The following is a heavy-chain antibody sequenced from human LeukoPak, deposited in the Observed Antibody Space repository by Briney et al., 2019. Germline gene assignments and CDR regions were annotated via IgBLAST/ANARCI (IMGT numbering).Heavy chain of an antibody. V-gene: IGHV3-30*02. CDR3: VRSRSNWFDP. J-gene: IGHJ5*02. Sequence: GGSLRLSCAASGFTFSSYGMHWVRRAPGKGLEWVAFIRYDGSNKYYADSVKGRFTISRDNSKNTLYLQMNSLRAEDTAVYYCVRSRSNWFDPWGQGTLVTVSS. CDR2: IRYDGSNK. CDR1: GFTFSSYG.